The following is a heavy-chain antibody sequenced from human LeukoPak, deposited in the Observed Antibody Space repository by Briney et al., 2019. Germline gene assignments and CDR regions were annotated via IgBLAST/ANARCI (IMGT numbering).Heavy chain of an antibody. V-gene: IGHV3-53*05. J-gene: IGHJ5*02. CDR2: IYGDAGT. Sequence: GGSLRLSCTVSGLTVSTTYIDWVRQTPGKGLEWVSLIYGDAGTVCADSVKGRFTVSRDNSKNMVYLQMNSLTTEDSALYYCARDRAGRKSWVEFDLWGQGTLVTVSS. CDR3: ARDRAGRKSWVEFDL. D-gene: IGHD3-10*01. CDR1: GLTVSTTY.